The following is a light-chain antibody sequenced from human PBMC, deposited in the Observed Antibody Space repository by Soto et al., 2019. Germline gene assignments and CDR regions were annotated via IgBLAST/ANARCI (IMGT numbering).Light chain of an antibody. CDR3: LQDYKYPRT. J-gene: IGKJ1*01. CDR1: QAIKNN. CDR2: ATF. V-gene: IGKV1-6*01. Sequence: AIQMTQFPSSLSASVGDRVTISCRASQAIKNNLDGYQQRPGKAPKLLIFATFDLQSGVPSRFSGSGSRTDFTLTISSLQPEDFATYYCLQDYKYPRTFGQGTKVEIK.